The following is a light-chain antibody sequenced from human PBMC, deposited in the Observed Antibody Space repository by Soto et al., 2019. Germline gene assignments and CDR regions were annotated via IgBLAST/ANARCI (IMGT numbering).Light chain of an antibody. V-gene: IGKV1-9*01. CDR3: LQHDYFPWT. Sequence: IQLTQKPSSLSASVGDRVTITCRASQGIDSYLAWYQQKPGKAPERLIYAASTLQNGVPSRFSGSGSGTEVSLTISSMQPEDFETDYYLQHDYFPWTFGQGTSLEIK. CDR1: QGIDSY. CDR2: AAS. J-gene: IGKJ1*01.